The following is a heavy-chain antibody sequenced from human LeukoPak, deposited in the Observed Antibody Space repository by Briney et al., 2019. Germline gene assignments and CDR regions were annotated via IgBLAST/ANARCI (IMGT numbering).Heavy chain of an antibody. Sequence: SETLSLTCTVSGYSISSGYYWGWIRQPPGKGLEWIGSIYHSGSTYYNPSPKSRVTISVDTSKNQFSLKLSSVTAADTAVYYCASARKWNDNWFDPWGQGTLVTVSS. CDR3: ASARKWNDNWFDP. J-gene: IGHJ5*02. D-gene: IGHD1-1*01. CDR2: IYHSGST. V-gene: IGHV4-38-2*02. CDR1: GYSISSGYY.